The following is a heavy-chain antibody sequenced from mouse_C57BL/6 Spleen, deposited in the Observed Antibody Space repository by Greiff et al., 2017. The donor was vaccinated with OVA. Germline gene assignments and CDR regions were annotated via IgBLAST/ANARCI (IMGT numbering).Heavy chain of an antibody. CDR3: ARMWADSSCYLDY. Sequence: QVQLQQPGAELVKPGASVTLSCKASGYTFTSYWMHWVKQRPGQGLEWIGMIHPNSGSTNYNEKFKSKATLTVDKSSSTAYMQLSSRTSEDDAVYYCARMWADSSCYLDYWGQGTTLTVSS. V-gene: IGHV1-64*01. CDR1: GYTFTSYW. CDR2: IHPNSGST. J-gene: IGHJ2*01. D-gene: IGHD3-2*02.